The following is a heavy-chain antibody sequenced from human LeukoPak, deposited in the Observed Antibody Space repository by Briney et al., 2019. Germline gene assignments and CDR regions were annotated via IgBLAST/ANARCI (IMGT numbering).Heavy chain of an antibody. Sequence: ASVKVSCTASGYAFTSYNIHWVRKAPGQRPEWMGWINAGNGNTKYSQKFQGRVTITRDTSASIAHMEMSSLRSEDTAVYYCARDSESHMVWSYYGMDVWGQGTSVTVSS. V-gene: IGHV1-3*01. CDR3: ARDSESHMVWSYYGMDV. D-gene: IGHD3-3*01. CDR1: GYAFTSYN. CDR2: INAGNGNT. J-gene: IGHJ6*02.